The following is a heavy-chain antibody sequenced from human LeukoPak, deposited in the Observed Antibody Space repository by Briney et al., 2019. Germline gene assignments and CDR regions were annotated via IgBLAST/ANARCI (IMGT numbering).Heavy chain of an antibody. CDR3: ATYDWASHYFDY. CDR1: GFTVSSNY. CDR2: IYSGGST. V-gene: IGHV3-66*01. J-gene: IGHJ4*02. Sequence: GGSLRLSCAASGFTVSSNYMSWVRQAPGKGLEWVSVIYSGGSTYYADSVKGRFTISRDNSKNTLYLQMNSLRAEDTAVYYCATYDWASHYFDYWGQGTLVTVSS. D-gene: IGHD3-9*01.